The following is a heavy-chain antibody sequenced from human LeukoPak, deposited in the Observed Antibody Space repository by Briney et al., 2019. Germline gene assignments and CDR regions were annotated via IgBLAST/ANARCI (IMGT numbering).Heavy chain of an antibody. Sequence: GGSLRLSCAASGFTFRNYWMSWVRQAPGKGLEWVSAISGSGGSTYYADSVKGRFTISRDNSKNTLYLQMNSLRAEDTAVYYCAKLASYYYDSSGYYHHFDYWGQGTLVTVSS. CDR3: AKLASYYYDSSGYYHHFDY. V-gene: IGHV3-23*01. CDR1: GFTFRNYW. CDR2: ISGSGGST. J-gene: IGHJ4*02. D-gene: IGHD3-22*01.